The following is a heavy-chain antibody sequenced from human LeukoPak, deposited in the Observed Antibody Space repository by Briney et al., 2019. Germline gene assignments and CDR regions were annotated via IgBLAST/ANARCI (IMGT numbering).Heavy chain of an antibody. CDR2: INPDGSFT. V-gene: IGHV3-74*01. CDR3: AKDRRGGFIVVVLEN. D-gene: IGHD2-15*01. Sequence: GGSLRLSCAASGFTLSGYWIHWVRQAPGKGLVWVARINPDGSFTNYADSVKGRFTISRDNAKNTLYLQMNSLRAEDTAVYYCAKDRRGGFIVVVLENWGQGILVTVSS. CDR1: GFTLSGYW. J-gene: IGHJ4*02.